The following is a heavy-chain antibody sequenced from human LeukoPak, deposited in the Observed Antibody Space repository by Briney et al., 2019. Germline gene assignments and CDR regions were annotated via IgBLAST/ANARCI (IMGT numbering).Heavy chain of an antibody. V-gene: IGHV1-2*02. D-gene: IGHD2-15*01. CDR2: INPNSGGT. CDR3: ARAGYCSDGKCYTFDY. CDR1: GYTFTAYY. Sequence: GSVKVSCKASGYTFTAYYMHWVRQAPGQGLEWMGWINPNSGGTDCAQRFKGRVTMTRDTSITILYMEMSSLTPDDTAVYYCARAGYCSDGKCYTFDYWGQGTLVTVSS. J-gene: IGHJ4*02.